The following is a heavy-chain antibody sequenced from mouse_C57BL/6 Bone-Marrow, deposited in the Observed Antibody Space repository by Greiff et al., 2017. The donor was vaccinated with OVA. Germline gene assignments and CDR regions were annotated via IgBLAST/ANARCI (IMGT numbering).Heavy chain of an antibody. Sequence: EVKLVESGGGLVQPKGSLKLSCAASGFSFNTYAMNWVRQAPGKGLEWVARIRSKSNNYATYYADSVKDRFTISRDDSESMLYLQMNNLKTEDTAMYYCVILYSWYFDVWGTGTTVTVSS. CDR2: IRSKSNNYAT. CDR3: VILYSWYFDV. D-gene: IGHD2-1*01. CDR1: GFSFNTYA. J-gene: IGHJ1*03. V-gene: IGHV10-1*01.